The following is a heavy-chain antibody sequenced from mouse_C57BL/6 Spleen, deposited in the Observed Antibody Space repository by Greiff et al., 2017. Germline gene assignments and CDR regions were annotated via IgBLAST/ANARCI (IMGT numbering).Heavy chain of an antibody. J-gene: IGHJ3*01. Sequence: QVQLQQPGAELVRPGSSVKLSCKASGYTFTSYWMDWVKQRPGQGLEWIGNIYPSDSETHYNQKFKDKATLTVDKSSSTAYMQLSSLTSEDSAVYYCARKGYYDYDGFAYWGQGTLVTVSA. D-gene: IGHD2-4*01. V-gene: IGHV1-61*01. CDR2: IYPSDSET. CDR3: ARKGYYDYDGFAY. CDR1: GYTFTSYW.